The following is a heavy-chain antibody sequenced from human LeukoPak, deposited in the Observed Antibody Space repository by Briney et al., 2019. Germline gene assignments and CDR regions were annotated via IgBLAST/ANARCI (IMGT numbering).Heavy chain of an antibody. CDR1: GFTFSSYE. CDR2: ISSSGSTI. J-gene: IGHJ4*02. D-gene: IGHD3-22*01. CDR3: ARKTYYYESTGYDY. V-gene: IGHV3-48*03. Sequence: PGGSLRLSCAASGFTFSSYEMSWVRQDPGKGLEWILYISSSGSTIYYADSVKGRFTISRDNANNSLYLQMNSLRAEDTAVYYCARKTYYYESTGYDYWGQGTLVTVSS.